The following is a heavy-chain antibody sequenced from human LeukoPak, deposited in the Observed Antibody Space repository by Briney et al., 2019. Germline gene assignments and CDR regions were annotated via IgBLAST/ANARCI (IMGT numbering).Heavy chain of an antibody. CDR1: GGSLSYYY. Sequence: SETLSLTCAVYGGSLSYYYWSWIRQPPEKGLEWLGEINRSGSTNYNPSLKSRVSISVDTSKNQFSLKLSSVTAADTAVYYCARGGFYCGDDCYVDYWGQGTLVTVSS. CDR3: ARGGFYCGDDCYVDY. V-gene: IGHV4-34*01. D-gene: IGHD2-21*02. CDR2: INRSGST. J-gene: IGHJ4*02.